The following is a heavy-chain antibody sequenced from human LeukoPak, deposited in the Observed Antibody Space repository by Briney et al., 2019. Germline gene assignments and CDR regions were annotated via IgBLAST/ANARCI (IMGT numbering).Heavy chain of an antibody. Sequence: GESLKISCKGSGYRFTNYWIGWVRQMPGRGLEWMGIIYPADSDTRYSPSLQGQITISSDKSPTTAYLQWSSLKASDTAMYYCARLEGAGTYFDYWGQGTLVSVSS. CDR1: GYRFTNYW. CDR3: ARLEGAGTYFDY. CDR2: IYPADSDT. D-gene: IGHD3-10*01. J-gene: IGHJ4*02. V-gene: IGHV5-51*01.